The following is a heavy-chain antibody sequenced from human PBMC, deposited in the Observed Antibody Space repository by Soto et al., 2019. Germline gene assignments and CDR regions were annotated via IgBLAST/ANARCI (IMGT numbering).Heavy chain of an antibody. CDR1: GGSISSGGFY. V-gene: IGHV4-31*03. D-gene: IGHD2-15*01. Sequence: QVQLQESGPGLVKPSQTLSLTCTVSGGSISSGGFYWRWIRQHPGKGLEWIGYIYYSGSTYYNPSHKSRANILVDTSKNQFSLKLSSVTAADTAVYYCARRLGYCSGGSCLSAGSDVWGQGTTVTVSS. J-gene: IGHJ6*02. CDR3: ARRLGYCSGGSCLSAGSDV. CDR2: IYYSGST.